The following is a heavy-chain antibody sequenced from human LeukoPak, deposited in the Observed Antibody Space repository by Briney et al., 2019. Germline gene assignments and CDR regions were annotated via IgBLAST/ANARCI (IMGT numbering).Heavy chain of an antibody. CDR1: GFTSNNYA. Sequence: GGSLRLSCSASGFTSNNYAMNWVRQAPGRGLEWVSTISGTGSDTYYADSVKGRFTISRDTSKNTLYLQLNSLRAEDTAVYYCAIRPQWLGLGYWGQGTLVTVSS. D-gene: IGHD6-19*01. CDR2: ISGTGSDT. CDR3: AIRPQWLGLGY. J-gene: IGHJ4*02. V-gene: IGHV3-23*01.